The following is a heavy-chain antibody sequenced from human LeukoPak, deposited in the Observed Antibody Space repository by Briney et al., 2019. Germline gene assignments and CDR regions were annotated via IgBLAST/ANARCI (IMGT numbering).Heavy chain of an antibody. CDR2: IRGDGSNT. Sequence: RRSRRLSCAASGFTFDDYAMHWVRQAPGKGMEWVSLIRGDGSNTYYADSVKGRFTISRDNSKNSLYLQMNSLRTEDTALYYCAKSLTPVYCSGGRCYYYNGFDIWGQGTMVTVSS. V-gene: IGHV3-43*02. CDR3: AKSLTPVYCSGGRCYYYNGFDI. J-gene: IGHJ3*02. CDR1: GFTFDDYA. D-gene: IGHD2-15*01.